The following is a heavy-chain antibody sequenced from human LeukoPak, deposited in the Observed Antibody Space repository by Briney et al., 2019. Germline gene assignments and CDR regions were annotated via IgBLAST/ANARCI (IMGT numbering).Heavy chain of an antibody. CDR3: AREPARGFSDAYDMDV. CDR1: GGTFSSYT. Sequence: ASVKVSCKASGGTFSSYTISWVRQAPGQGLEWMGGIIPIFGTTNYAQKFQGRVTITADDSTRTAYMELSSLRSEDTAAYYCAREPARGFSDAYDMDVWGQGTTVTVSS. V-gene: IGHV1-69*01. D-gene: IGHD5-18*01. J-gene: IGHJ6*02. CDR2: IIPIFGTT.